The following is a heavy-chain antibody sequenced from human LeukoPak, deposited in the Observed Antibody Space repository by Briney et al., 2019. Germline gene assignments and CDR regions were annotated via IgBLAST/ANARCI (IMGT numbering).Heavy chain of an antibody. CDR3: ARDMVRGVTPDY. CDR2: IRQDGSQK. V-gene: IGHV3-7*01. J-gene: IGHJ4*02. D-gene: IGHD3-10*01. Sequence: GGSLRLSCAASGFTFSSYWMSWVRQAPGKGLEWVATIRQDGSQKYYVDSVKGRFTISRDNAKNSLYLQMNSLRAEDTAVYYCARDMVRGVTPDYWGQGTLVTVSS. CDR1: GFTFSSYW.